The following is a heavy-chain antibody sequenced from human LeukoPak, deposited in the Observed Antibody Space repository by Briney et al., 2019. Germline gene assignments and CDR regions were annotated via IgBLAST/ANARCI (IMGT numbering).Heavy chain of an antibody. CDR2: IYYSGST. V-gene: IGHV4-59*01. D-gene: IGHD4-23*01. J-gene: IGHJ4*02. CDR1: GGSISSYY. Sequence: SETLSLTCTVSGGSISSYYWSWLRQPPGKGLEWIGYIYYSGSTDYNPSLKSRVTISVDTSKKQFSLKLSSVTAADTAVYYCAKGGYGGAYHFDNWGQGTLVTVSS. CDR3: AKGGYGGAYHFDN.